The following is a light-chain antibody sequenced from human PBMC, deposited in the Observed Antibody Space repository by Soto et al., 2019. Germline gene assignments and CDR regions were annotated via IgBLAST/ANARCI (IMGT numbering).Light chain of an antibody. V-gene: IGKV3D-7*01. J-gene: IGKJ1*01. Sequence: EIVVTQSPATLSLSPGERATLSCRASQFLSSNYLSWYQQKPGQAPRLLIYGASTRATGVPDRFSGSGSGTDFTLTIGSLQSEDFAVYYCQQYNNWPRTFGQGTKVDIK. CDR2: GAS. CDR3: QQYNNWPRT. CDR1: QFLSSNY.